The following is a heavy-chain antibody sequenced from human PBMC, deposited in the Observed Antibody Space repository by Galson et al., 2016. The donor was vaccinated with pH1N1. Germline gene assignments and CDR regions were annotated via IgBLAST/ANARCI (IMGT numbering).Heavy chain of an antibody. V-gene: IGHV3-23*01. J-gene: IGHJ3*02. CDR1: GFTFISYA. Sequence: SLRLSCAASGFTFISYAMSWVRQAPGKGLEWVSVISGSGGNTYYGDSVKGRFTISRDNSKNTLYLQMNSLRAEDTAVYYCTKGGSIAAPYEAFDIWGQGTMVTVSS. CDR2: ISGSGGNT. CDR3: TKGGSIAAPYEAFDI. D-gene: IGHD6-6*01.